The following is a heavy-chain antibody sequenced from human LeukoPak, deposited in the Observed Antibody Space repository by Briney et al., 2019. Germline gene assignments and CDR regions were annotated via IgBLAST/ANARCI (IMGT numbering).Heavy chain of an antibody. CDR1: GYSFTNYW. CDR2: IYPSDSDT. Sequence: GESLKISCKGSGYSFTNYWIAWVRQMPGKGLEWMGIIYPSDSDTRYSPSFRGQVTISADKSISTAYLQWSSLKASDTAIYYCARQYGTYFDYWGQGTLVTVSS. V-gene: IGHV5-51*01. CDR3: ARQYGTYFDY. D-gene: IGHD1-26*01. J-gene: IGHJ4*02.